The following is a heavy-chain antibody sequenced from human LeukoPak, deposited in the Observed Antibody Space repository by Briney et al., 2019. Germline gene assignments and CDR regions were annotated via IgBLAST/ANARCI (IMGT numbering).Heavy chain of an antibody. Sequence: ASVTVSCKVSGYTLTELSMHWVRQAPGKGLEWMGGFDPEDGETIYAQKFQGRVTITADESTSTAYMELSSLRSEDTAVYYCASGEVGVVYRAGGRYYYYYHAMDVWGQGTTVTVSS. J-gene: IGHJ6*02. CDR2: FDPEDGET. CDR3: ASGEVGVVYRAGGRYYYYYHAMDV. CDR1: GYTLTELS. D-gene: IGHD2-15*01. V-gene: IGHV1-24*01.